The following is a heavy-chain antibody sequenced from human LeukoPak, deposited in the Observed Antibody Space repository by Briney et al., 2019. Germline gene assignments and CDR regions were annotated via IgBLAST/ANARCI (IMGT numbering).Heavy chain of an antibody. V-gene: IGHV3-23*01. CDR1: GFTFSSYS. D-gene: IGHD1-26*01. CDR2: ISGSGGST. J-gene: IGHJ4*02. Sequence: GGSLRLSCAASGFTFSSYSMNWVRQAPGKGLEWVSAISGSGGSTYYADSVKGRFTISRDNSKNTLYLQMNSLRAEDTAVYYCAKGQVGSRGYWGQGTLVTVSS. CDR3: AKGQVGSRGY.